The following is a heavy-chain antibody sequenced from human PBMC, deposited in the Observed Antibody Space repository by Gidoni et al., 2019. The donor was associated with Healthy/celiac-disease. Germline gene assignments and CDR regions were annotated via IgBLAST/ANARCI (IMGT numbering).Heavy chain of an antibody. Sequence: QVQLQQGGAGLLKPSETLSPTCAVYGGFVSGDYWSWIRQPPGKALEWIGEIHHSGSTNSTPSLKSRVTISVDTSKNPFSLKLSSVTAADTAVYYCARGRKLRTSCYGGGCNYYGMDVWGQGTTVTVSS. V-gene: IGHV4-34*01. D-gene: IGHD2-2*01. CDR2: IHHSGST. CDR3: ARGRKLRTSCYGGGCNYYGMDV. J-gene: IGHJ6*02. CDR1: GGFVSGDY.